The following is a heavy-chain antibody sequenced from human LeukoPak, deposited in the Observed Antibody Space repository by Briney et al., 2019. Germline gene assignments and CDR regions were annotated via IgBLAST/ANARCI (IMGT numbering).Heavy chain of an antibody. J-gene: IGHJ3*02. V-gene: IGHV3-53*01. CDR2: IYSGGST. D-gene: IGHD5-24*01. CDR3: AKDWGWRWPHDAFDI. Sequence: GGSLRLSCAASGFTVSSNYMSWVRQAPGKGLEWVSVIYSGGSTYYADSVKGRFTISRDNSKNTLYLQMNSLRAEDTAVYYCAKDWGWRWPHDAFDIWGQGTMVTVSS. CDR1: GFTVSSNY.